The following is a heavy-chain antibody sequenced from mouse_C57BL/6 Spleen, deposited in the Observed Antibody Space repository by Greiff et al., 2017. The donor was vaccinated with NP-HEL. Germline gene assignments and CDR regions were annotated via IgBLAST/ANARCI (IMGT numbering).Heavy chain of an antibody. J-gene: IGHJ2*01. D-gene: IGHD2-5*01. Sequence: QVQLHQPGAELVMPGASVKLSCKASGYTFTSYWMHWVKQRPGQGLEWIGEIDPSDSYTNYNQKFKGKSTLTVDKSSSTAYMQLSSLTSEDSAVYYCALYYSNYLDYWGQGTTLTVSS. V-gene: IGHV1-69*01. CDR3: ALYYSNYLDY. CDR2: IDPSDSYT. CDR1: GYTFTSYW.